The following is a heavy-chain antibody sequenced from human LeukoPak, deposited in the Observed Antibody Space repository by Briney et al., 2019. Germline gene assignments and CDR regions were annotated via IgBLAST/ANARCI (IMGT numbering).Heavy chain of an antibody. D-gene: IGHD2-15*01. V-gene: IGHV3-20*04. CDR3: ARSVAASRDY. Sequence: GGSLRLSCAASGFTFNNYFMSWIRQAPGKGLEWVSGINWNGGSTGYADSVKGRFTISRDNAKNSLYLQMNSLRAEDTALYYCARSVAASRDYWGQGTLVTVSS. CDR2: INWNGGST. CDR1: GFTFNNYF. J-gene: IGHJ4*02.